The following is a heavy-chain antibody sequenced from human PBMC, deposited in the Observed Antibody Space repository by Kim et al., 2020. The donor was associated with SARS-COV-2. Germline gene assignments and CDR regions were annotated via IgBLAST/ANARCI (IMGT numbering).Heavy chain of an antibody. J-gene: IGHJ5*02. CDR1: GFPFSSYW. V-gene: IGHV3-7*01. D-gene: IGHD2-2*01. Sequence: GGSLRLSCAASGFPFSSYWMSWVRQAPGKGLEWVATIKQDGSEKKYVDSVKGRFTISRDNVKNSLYLQMNSLRAEDTAVYYCARDPADPWGQGPLVTVST. CDR2: IKQDGSEK. CDR3: ARDPADP.